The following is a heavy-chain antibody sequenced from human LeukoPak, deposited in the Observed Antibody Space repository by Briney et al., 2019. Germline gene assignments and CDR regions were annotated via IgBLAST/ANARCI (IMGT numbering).Heavy chain of an antibody. D-gene: IGHD6-13*01. J-gene: IGHJ4*02. CDR2: NYNRGTT. CDR3: AREKASAGPHFEH. CDR1: GGSISTYY. Sequence: SDTLSLTCFVSGGSISTYYWSWLRQPPGKGLEWIGYNYNRGTTAYNPSLKSRVTISVDRSKNQFSLSLTSVTAADTAFYYCAREKASAGPHFEHWGRGILVTVSS. V-gene: IGHV4-59*01.